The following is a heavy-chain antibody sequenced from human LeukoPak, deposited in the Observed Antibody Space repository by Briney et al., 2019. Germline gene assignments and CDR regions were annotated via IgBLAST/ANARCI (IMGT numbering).Heavy chain of an antibody. V-gene: IGHV4-61*02. D-gene: IGHD4-11*01. J-gene: IGHJ4*02. CDR1: GGSISSGSYY. CDR2: IYTSGST. CDR3: ARSTIVTTGGGFDY. Sequence: SETLSLTCTVSGGSISSGSYYWSWIRQPAGKGLEWIGRIYTSGSTNYNPSLKSRVTISVDTSKNQFSLKLSSVTAADTAVYYCARSTIVTTGGGFDYWGQGTLVTVSS.